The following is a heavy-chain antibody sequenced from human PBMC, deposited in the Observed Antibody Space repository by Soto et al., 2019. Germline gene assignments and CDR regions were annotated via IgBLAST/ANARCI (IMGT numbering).Heavy chain of an antibody. CDR1: GFTFMNAW. J-gene: IGHJ6*02. CDR2: IKSKTDGGTT. D-gene: IGHD6-19*01. Sequence: GSLRLACAASGFTFMNAWIIFFRHSPFKWLEWVVRIKSKTDGGTTDYAAPVKGRFTISRDDSKNTLYLQMNSLKTEDTAVYYCTSSVAGTHWHYYYYYGMDVWGQGTTVTVSS. V-gene: IGHV3-15*01. CDR3: TSSVAGTHWHYYYYYGMDV.